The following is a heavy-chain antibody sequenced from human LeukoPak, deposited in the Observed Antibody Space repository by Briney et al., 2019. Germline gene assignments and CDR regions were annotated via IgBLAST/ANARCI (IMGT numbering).Heavy chain of an antibody. CDR2: IYYSGST. CDR1: GGSISSYY. Sequence: SETLSLTCTVSGGSISSYYWSWIRQPPGKGLEWIGYIYYSGSTNYNPSLKSRVTISVDTSKNQFSLKLSSVTPADTAVYYCARDDAAAKHYYYYGMDVWGQGTTVTVSS. V-gene: IGHV4-59*01. CDR3: ARDDAAAKHYYYYGMDV. D-gene: IGHD6-13*01. J-gene: IGHJ6*02.